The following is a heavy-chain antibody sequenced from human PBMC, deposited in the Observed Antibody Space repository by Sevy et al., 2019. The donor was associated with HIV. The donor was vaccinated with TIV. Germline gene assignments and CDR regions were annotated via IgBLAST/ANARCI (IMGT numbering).Heavy chain of an antibody. CDR2: IYWNDDK. J-gene: IGHJ6*02. Sequence: SGPTLVKPTQTLTLTCTFSGFSLSTSGVGVGWIRQPPGKALEWLALIYWNDDKRYSPSLKSRLTITKYTSKNQVVLTMTNMDPVDTATYYCAHTLAAARLYGMDVRGQGTTVTVSS. CDR3: AHTLAAARLYGMDV. CDR1: GFSLSTSGVG. D-gene: IGHD6-13*01. V-gene: IGHV2-5*01.